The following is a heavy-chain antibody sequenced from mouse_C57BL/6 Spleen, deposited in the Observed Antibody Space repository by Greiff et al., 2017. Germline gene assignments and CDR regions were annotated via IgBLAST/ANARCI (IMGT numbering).Heavy chain of an antibody. D-gene: IGHD1-1*01. V-gene: IGHV1-80*01. CDR3: AREGYGSSVWYFDV. CDR2: IYPGDGDT. CDR1: GYAFSSYW. Sequence: QVQLQQSGAELVKPGASVKISCKASGYAFSSYWMHWVKQRPGQGLEWIGQIYPGDGDTNYNGKFKGKATLTADKSSSPAYLQLSSLTSEDSAVYFCAREGYGSSVWYFDVWGTGTTVTVSS. J-gene: IGHJ1*03.